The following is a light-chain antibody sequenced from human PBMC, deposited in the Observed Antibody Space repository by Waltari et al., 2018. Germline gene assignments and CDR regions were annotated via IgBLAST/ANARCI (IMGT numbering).Light chain of an antibody. CDR2: AAS. CDR3: QQSYSLYT. J-gene: IGKJ2*01. V-gene: IGKV1-39*01. Sequence: DIQMTQSPSSLSASVGDRVTITFRARQSISSCLNWYQQKPGKAPKILIYAASSLQSGVPSRFSGSGSGTDFTLTISSLQTEDFATYYCQQSYSLYTFGQGTKLEIK. CDR1: QSISSC.